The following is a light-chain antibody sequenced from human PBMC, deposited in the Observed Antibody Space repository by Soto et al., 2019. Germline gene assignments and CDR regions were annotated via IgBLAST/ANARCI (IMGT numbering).Light chain of an antibody. CDR2: HAS. CDR1: QSISNW. CDR3: QHYNSDSEG. V-gene: IGKV1-5*01. J-gene: IGKJ1*01. Sequence: IHLTRYPSILSASVGERVSISCRASQSISNWLAWYQQKPGTAPKLLIYHASTLESGVPSRFSGSGSGTEFTLTISSLQPDDFATYYCQHYNSDSEGFGQGTKVDIK.